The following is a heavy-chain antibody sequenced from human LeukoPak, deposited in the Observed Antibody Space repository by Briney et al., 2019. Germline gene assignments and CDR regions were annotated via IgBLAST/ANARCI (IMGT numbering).Heavy chain of an antibody. CDR3: AKDTSELPLGIDY. D-gene: IGHD1-26*01. J-gene: IGHJ4*02. CDR2: ISWNSGSI. CDR1: GFTFDDYA. Sequence: GGSLRLSCAASGFTFDDYAMHWVRQAPGKGLEWVSGISWNSGSIGYADSVKGRFTISRDNAKNSLYLQMNSLRAEDMALYYCAKDTSELPLGIDYWGQGTLVTVSS. V-gene: IGHV3-9*03.